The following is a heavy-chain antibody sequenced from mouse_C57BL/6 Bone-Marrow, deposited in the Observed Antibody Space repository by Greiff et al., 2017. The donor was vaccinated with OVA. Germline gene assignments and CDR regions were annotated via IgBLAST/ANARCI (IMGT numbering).Heavy chain of an antibody. CDR1: GYTFTDYY. Sequence: VQLQQSGPVLVKPGASVKMSCKASGYTFTDYYMNWVKQSHGKSLEWIGVINPYNGGTSSNQKIKGMAILPVAKSSRTAYMELNSLTSEDSAGYDCALYYGRRPLWDDGGQGTTLTVSS. CDR2: INPYNGGT. J-gene: IGHJ2*01. D-gene: IGHD1-1*01. CDR3: ALYYGRRPLWDD. V-gene: IGHV1-19*01.